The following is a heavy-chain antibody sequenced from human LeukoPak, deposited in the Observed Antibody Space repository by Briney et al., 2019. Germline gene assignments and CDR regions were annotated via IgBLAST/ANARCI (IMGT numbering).Heavy chain of an antibody. Sequence: SETLSLTCTVSGGSISSYYWSWIRQPPGKGLEWIGYIYYSGSTNYNPSLKSRVTISVDTSKNQFSLKLSSVTAADTAVYYCAGEMAYSSGWTRFDPWGQGTLVTVSS. CDR3: AGEMAYSSGWTRFDP. CDR2: IYYSGST. D-gene: IGHD6-19*01. J-gene: IGHJ5*02. CDR1: GGSISSYY. V-gene: IGHV4-59*01.